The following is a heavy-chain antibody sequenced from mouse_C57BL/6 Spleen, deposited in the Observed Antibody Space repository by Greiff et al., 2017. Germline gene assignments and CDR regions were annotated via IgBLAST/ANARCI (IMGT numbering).Heavy chain of an antibody. Sequence: EVKVVESGGGLVKPGGSLKLSCAASGFTFSSYAMSWVRQTPEKRLEWVATISDGGSYTYYPDNVKGRFTISSDNAKNNLYLQMSHLKSEDTAMYYGARDSLYERGNYFDYWGQGTTLTVSS. J-gene: IGHJ2*01. V-gene: IGHV5-4*01. CDR2: ISDGGSYT. CDR3: ARDSLYERGNYFDY. D-gene: IGHD2-3*01. CDR1: GFTFSSYA.